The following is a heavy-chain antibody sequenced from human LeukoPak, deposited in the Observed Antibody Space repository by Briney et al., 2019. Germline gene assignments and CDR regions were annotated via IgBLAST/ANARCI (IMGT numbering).Heavy chain of an antibody. CDR1: GFTVSSNY. Sequence: GGSLRLSCAASGFTVSSNYMGWVRQAPGKGLEWVSVIYSGVDTYYADSVKGRFTISRDNSKNMIYLEMSSLKAEDTAVYYCARRGIAAAGTRFDPWGQGTLVTVSS. CDR2: IYSGVDT. J-gene: IGHJ5*02. CDR3: ARRGIAAAGTRFDP. D-gene: IGHD6-13*01. V-gene: IGHV3-66*01.